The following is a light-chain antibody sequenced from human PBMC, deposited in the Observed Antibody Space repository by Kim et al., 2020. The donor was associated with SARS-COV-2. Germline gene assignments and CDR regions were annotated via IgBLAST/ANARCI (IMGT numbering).Light chain of an antibody. CDR3: SSYAGSNNWV. Sequence: QSALTQPPSASGSPGHSVTISCTGTTSNVGRYNYISWYQQHPGRAPKLIIYEVNERPSGVPDRFSGSKSGDTASLTVSGLQAEDEADYYCSSYAGSNNWVFRGGTQLTVL. J-gene: IGLJ3*02. V-gene: IGLV2-8*01. CDR1: TSNVGRYNY. CDR2: EVN.